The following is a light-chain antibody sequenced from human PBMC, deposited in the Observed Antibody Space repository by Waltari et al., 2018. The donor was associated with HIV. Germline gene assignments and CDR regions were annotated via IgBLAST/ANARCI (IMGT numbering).Light chain of an antibody. CDR3: ATWDASLGGSYV. V-gene: IGLV1-47*01. Sequence: QSVLTQPPSASGTPGQRVTISCSGTTSNVGSNFVSWYPQLPGTAPKLLIYRDNQRPSGVPARFSVSKSGASVSLAISGLRSEDEGDYYCATWDASLGGSYVFGTWTTVSVL. J-gene: IGLJ1*01. CDR2: RDN. CDR1: TSNVGSNF.